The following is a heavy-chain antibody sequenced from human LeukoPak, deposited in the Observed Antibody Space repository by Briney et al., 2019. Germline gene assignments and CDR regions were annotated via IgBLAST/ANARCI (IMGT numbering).Heavy chain of an antibody. CDR3: YYGSGSYYPFDY. V-gene: IGHV4-39*01. Sequence: SETLSLTCTVSGGSISSSSYYWGWIRQPPGKGLEWIGSIYYSGSTYYNPSLKSRVTIFVDTSKNQFSLKLSSVTAADTAVYYCYYGSGSYYPFDYWGQGTLVTVSS. D-gene: IGHD3-10*01. J-gene: IGHJ4*02. CDR2: IYYSGST. CDR1: GGSISSSSYY.